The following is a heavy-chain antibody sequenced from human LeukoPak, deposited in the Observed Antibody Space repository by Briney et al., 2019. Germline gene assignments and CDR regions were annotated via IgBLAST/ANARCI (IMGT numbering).Heavy chain of an antibody. V-gene: IGHV3-23*01. CDR3: AKDLKAQYYYDSSGYSSLFDY. CDR2: ISGSGGST. CDR1: GFTFSSYA. J-gene: IGHJ4*02. Sequence: GGSLRLSRAASGFTFSSYAMSWVRQAPGKGLEWVSAISGSGGSTYYADSVKGRFTISRDNSKNTLYLQMNSLRAEDTAVYYCAKDLKAQYYYDSSGYSSLFDYWGQGTLVTVSS. D-gene: IGHD3-22*01.